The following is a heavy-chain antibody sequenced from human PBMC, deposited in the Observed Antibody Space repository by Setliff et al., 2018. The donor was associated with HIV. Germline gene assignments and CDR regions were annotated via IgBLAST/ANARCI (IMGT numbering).Heavy chain of an antibody. D-gene: IGHD3-22*01. V-gene: IGHV1-2*02. J-gene: IGHJ6*03. CDR2: INPNNGGT. Sequence: ASVKVSCKASGYTFTAYQMHWVRQAPGQGLEWMGWINPNNGGTNSAQKFQGRVTMTRDTSISVAYMELSSLTSDDTAVYYCARAIRYYDSSGYYLDVWGKGTTVTVSS. CDR1: GYTFTAYQ. CDR3: ARAIRYYDSSGYYLDV.